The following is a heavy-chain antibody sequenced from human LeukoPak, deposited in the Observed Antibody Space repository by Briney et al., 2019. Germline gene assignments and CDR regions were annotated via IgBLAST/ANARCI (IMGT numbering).Heavy chain of an antibody. D-gene: IGHD6-13*01. CDR2: IYYSGST. CDR1: GGSISSYY. J-gene: IGHJ4*02. CDR3: AISSSWYRHDY. V-gene: IGHV4-59*08. Sequence: SETLSLTCTVSGGSISSYYWSWIRQPPGKGLERIGYIYYSGSTNYNPSLKSRVTISVDTSKNQFSLKLSSVTAADTAVYYCAISSSWYRHDYWGQGTLVTVSS.